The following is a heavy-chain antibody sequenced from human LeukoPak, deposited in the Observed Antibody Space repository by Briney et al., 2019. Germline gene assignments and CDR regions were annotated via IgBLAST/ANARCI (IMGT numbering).Heavy chain of an antibody. V-gene: IGHV1-46*01. CDR2: INPSGGST. Sequence: AASVKVSCKASGYTFTSYYMHWVRQAPGQGLEWMGIINPSGGSTSYAQKFQGRVTMTRDTSTSTVYMELSSLRSEDTAVYYCARDPRALTAKGRAFDIWGQGTMVTVSS. CDR3: ARDPRALTAKGRAFDI. CDR1: GYTFTSYY. J-gene: IGHJ3*02.